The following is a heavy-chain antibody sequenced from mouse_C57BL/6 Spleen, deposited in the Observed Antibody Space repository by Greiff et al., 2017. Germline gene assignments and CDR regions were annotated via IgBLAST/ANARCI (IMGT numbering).Heavy chain of an antibody. Sequence: DVHLVESGGGLVKPGGSLKLSCAASGFTFSSYAMSWVRQTPEKRLEWVATISAGGSYTYYPDNVKGRFTISRDNAKNTLYLQMSHLKSEDTAMYYCARDDYDYGFYAMDYWGQGTSVTVSA. J-gene: IGHJ4*01. D-gene: IGHD2-4*01. CDR2: ISAGGSYT. CDR3: ARDDYDYGFYAMDY. V-gene: IGHV5-4*01. CDR1: GFTFSSYA.